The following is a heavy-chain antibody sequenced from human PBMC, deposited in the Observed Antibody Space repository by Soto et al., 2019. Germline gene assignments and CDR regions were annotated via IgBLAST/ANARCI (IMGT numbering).Heavy chain of an antibody. CDR2: SRNKASSYTT. D-gene: IGHD6-6*01. Sequence: EVQLVESGGGLVQPGGSLRLSCAATEFTFSDYYMDWVRQAPGKGLEWVARSRNKASSYTTEYAASVRGRFTISRDDSQNSLFLQMNSLRTEDTALYYCAKALFGSSSPFDYWGQGTLVTVSS. CDR1: EFTFSDYY. J-gene: IGHJ4*02. V-gene: IGHV3-72*01. CDR3: AKALFGSSSPFDY.